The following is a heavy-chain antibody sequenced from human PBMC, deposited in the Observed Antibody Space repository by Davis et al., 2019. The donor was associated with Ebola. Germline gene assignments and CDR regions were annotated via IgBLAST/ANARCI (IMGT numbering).Heavy chain of an antibody. CDR3: AGISYGDGING. Sequence: SETLSLTCTVSGGSISSSSYYWGWIRQPPGKGLEWIGSIYYSGSTYYNPSLKSRVTISVDTSKNQFSLKLSSVTAADTAVYYCAGISYGDGINGWGQGTLVTVSS. J-gene: IGHJ4*02. CDR2: IYYSGST. CDR1: GGSISSSSYY. V-gene: IGHV4-39*07. D-gene: IGHD4-17*01.